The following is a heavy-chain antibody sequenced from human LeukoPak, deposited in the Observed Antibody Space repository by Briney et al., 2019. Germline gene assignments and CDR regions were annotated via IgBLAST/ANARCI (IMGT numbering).Heavy chain of an antibody. V-gene: IGHV4-31*03. CDR2: IYYSGST. D-gene: IGHD1-7*01. CDR3: ARDSYNWNYGKADAFDI. Sequence: KSSQTLSLTCTVSGGSISSGGYYWSWIRQHPGKGLEWIGYIYYSGSTYYNPSLKSRVTISVDTSKNQFSLKLSSVTAADTAVYYCARDSYNWNYGKADAFDIWGQGTMVTVSS. J-gene: IGHJ3*02. CDR1: GGSISSGGYY.